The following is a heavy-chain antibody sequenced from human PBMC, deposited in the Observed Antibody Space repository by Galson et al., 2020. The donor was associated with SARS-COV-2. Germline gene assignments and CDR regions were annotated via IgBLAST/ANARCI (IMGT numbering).Heavy chain of an antibody. J-gene: IGHJ3*02. CDR2: ISAYNGNT. D-gene: IGHD2-2*03. Sequence: ASVKVSCKASGYTFTSYGINWVRQAPGQGLEWMGWISAYNGNTKFAQKFQGRVTMTTDTSTSTAYMDLRSLRSDDTAVYYCASDYGPVGYCGSTTCSDAFNIWGQGTLVTVSS. CDR3: ASDYGPVGYCGSTTCSDAFNI. CDR1: GYTFTSYG. V-gene: IGHV1-18*01.